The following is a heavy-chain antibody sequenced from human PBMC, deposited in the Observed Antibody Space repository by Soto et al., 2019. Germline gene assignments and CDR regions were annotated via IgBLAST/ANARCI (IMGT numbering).Heavy chain of an antibody. V-gene: IGHV2-5*02. CDR3: AHYNSGYDYLDY. CDR1: GFSLSTSGVG. D-gene: IGHD5-12*01. Sequence: QITLKESGPPLVKPTQTLTLTCTFSGFSLSTSGVGVGWIRQPPGKALEWLALIYWDDDKRYSPSLKSRLTITKDTSKNQVVLTMTNMDPVDTATYYRAHYNSGYDYLDYWGQGTLVTVSS. CDR2: IYWDDDK. J-gene: IGHJ4*02.